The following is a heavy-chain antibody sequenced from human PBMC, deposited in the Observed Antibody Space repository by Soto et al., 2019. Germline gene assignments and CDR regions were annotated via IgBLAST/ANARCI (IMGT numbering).Heavy chain of an antibody. J-gene: IGHJ4*02. D-gene: IGHD2-21*02. CDR2: VNPSGGHT. CDR1: GDTFTDYY. CDR3: ARGGHVVVVTAALDY. V-gene: IGHV1-46*01. Sequence: QVQLKHSGAEVKKPGASVKVSCKASGDTFTDYYIHWVRQAPGQGLEWMGTVNPSGGHTTYAQHFLGRVTMTRDTSTSTLYMELTSLTSEDTAVYYCARGGHVVVVTAALDYWGQGTLVTVSS.